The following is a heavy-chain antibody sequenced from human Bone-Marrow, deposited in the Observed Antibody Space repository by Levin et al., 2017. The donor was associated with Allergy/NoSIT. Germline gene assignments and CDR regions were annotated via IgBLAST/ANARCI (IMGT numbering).Heavy chain of an antibody. CDR2: ITSKTAGGTA. CDR1: GFTFSNIW. CDR3: TAGLIHSNYVQHAFDL. V-gene: IGHV3-15*01. D-gene: IGHD4-11*01. J-gene: IGHJ3*01. Sequence: ETLSLTCAASGFTFSNIWMTWVRQTPGKGLEWVGRITSKTAGGTAHYAAPVNGRFTISRDDSRNTVYLQMNSLRTEDAAVYFCTAGLIHSNYVQHAFDLWGRGTMVTVSS.